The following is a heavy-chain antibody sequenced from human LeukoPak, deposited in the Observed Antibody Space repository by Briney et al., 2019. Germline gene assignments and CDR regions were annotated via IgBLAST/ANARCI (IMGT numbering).Heavy chain of an antibody. Sequence: SETLSLTCAVYGGSFSGYYWSWIRQPPGKGLEWIGEINHSGSTNYNPTLKSRVTISVDTSKNQFSLKLSSVTAADTAVYYCARKLPKGRNWFDPWGQGTLVTVSS. D-gene: IGHD2-15*01. J-gene: IGHJ5*02. V-gene: IGHV4-34*01. CDR2: INHSGST. CDR1: GGSFSGYY. CDR3: ARKLPKGRNWFDP.